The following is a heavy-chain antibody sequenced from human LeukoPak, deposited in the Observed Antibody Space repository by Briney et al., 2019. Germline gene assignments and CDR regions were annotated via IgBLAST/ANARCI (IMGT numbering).Heavy chain of an antibody. CDR1: GGSFSGYY. CDR2: INHSGST. CDR3: ARHYWAAGTRFDY. V-gene: IGHV4-34*01. Sequence: PSETLSLTCAVYGGSFSGYYWSWIRQPPGKGLEWIGEINHSGSTYYNPSLKSRATISVDTSKSQFSLKLSSVTAADTAVYYCARHYWAAGTRFDYWGQGTLVAVSS. J-gene: IGHJ4*02. D-gene: IGHD6-13*01.